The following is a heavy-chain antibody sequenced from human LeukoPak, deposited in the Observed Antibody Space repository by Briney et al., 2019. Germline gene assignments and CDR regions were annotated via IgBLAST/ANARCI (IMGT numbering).Heavy chain of an antibody. CDR3: AKNNADGEGRFGD. J-gene: IGHJ4*02. Sequence: ASVKVSCKTSGYNFRKYDLNWVRQAPGQGPEWMGWINTNTRIPTYAQGLTGRFVFSMDTSVSTAYLQIYSLTAEDTAVYYCAKNNADGEGRFGDWGQGTLVTVSS. CDR1: GYNFRKYD. V-gene: IGHV7-4-1*01. CDR2: INTNTRIP. D-gene: IGHD3-10*01.